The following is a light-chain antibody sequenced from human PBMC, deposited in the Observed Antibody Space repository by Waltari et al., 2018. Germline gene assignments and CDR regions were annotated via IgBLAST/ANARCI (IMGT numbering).Light chain of an antibody. Sequence: ETVMTKSQATVSVSTVERAAFFCRASQSVSSNVAWYQQKPGQAPRLLIYDASTRATGIPVRFSGSGSGTDFTLTISSLQSEDFAIYYCQQYNNWPPYTFGQGTKLEI. V-gene: IGKV3-15*01. CDR2: DAS. CDR1: QSVSSN. J-gene: IGKJ2*01. CDR3: QQYNNWPPYT.